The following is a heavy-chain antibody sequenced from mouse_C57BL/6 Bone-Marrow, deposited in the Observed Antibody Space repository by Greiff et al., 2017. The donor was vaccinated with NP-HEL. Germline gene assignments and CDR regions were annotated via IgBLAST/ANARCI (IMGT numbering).Heavy chain of an antibody. CDR2: ISSGGDYI. J-gene: IGHJ3*01. Sequence: EVQVVESGEGLVKPGGSLKLSCAASGFTFSSYAMSWVRQTPEKRLEWVAYISSGGDYIYYADTVKGRFTISRDNARNTLYLQMSSLKSEDTAMYYCTRDWITTVVAPAGFAYWGQGTLVTVSA. D-gene: IGHD1-1*01. CDR3: TRDWITTVVAPAGFAY. V-gene: IGHV5-9-1*02. CDR1: GFTFSSYA.